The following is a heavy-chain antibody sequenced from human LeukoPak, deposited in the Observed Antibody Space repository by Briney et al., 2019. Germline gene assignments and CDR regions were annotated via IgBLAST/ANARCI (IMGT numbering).Heavy chain of an antibody. Sequence: SVKVSCKASGGTFSSYAISWVRQAPGQGLEWMGGIIPIFGTANYAQKFQGRVTITADESTSTAYMELSSLRSEDTAVYYCARGGTSLVLRYFDWSHDYWGQGTLVTVSS. J-gene: IGHJ4*02. CDR3: ARGGTSLVLRYFDWSHDY. D-gene: IGHD3-9*01. V-gene: IGHV1-69*13. CDR1: GGTFSSYA. CDR2: IIPIFGTA.